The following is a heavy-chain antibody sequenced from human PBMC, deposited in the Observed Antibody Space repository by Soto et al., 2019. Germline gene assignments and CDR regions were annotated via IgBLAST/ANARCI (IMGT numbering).Heavy chain of an antibody. D-gene: IGHD3-10*01. CDR2: ISYDGSDT. CDR1: GFTFSSYG. Sequence: QVQLVESGGDVVQPGRSLRLSCAASGFTFSSYGIHWVRQAPGKGLEWVALISYDGSDTYYADSVKGRFTISRDNSKNTLHLQVNSLRAEDTAVYYCARGYGSGSYVLDCWCQGTLVSVSS. CDR3: ARGYGSGSYVLDC. J-gene: IGHJ4*02. V-gene: IGHV3-33*01.